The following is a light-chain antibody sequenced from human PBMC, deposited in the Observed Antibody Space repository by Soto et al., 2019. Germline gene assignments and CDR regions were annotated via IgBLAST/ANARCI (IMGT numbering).Light chain of an antibody. J-gene: IGKJ2*01. CDR1: QSVNNNY. CDR3: QQYGSSQYT. V-gene: IGKV3-20*01. CDR2: GAS. Sequence: EIVLTQSPGTLSLSPGERATLSCRASQSVNNNYLAWYQQKPGQAPRLLIYGASSRATGIPDRFSGSGSGTAFTLTLSRLEPEDFAVYYCQQYGSSQYTFAQGTKLEIK.